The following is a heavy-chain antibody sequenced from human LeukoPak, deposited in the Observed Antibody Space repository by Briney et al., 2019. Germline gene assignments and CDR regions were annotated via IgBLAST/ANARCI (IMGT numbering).Heavy chain of an antibody. V-gene: IGHV3-30*02. D-gene: IGHD3-10*01. Sequence: PGGSLRLSCAASGFTFSNYGMHWVRQAPGKGLEWVAFIRYDESDSYYADSVKGRFTISRDNSKNTLYVQMNSLRGEDTAVYYCARPGRKYYGSGNDLSFDYWGQGTLVTVSS. CDR2: IRYDESDS. J-gene: IGHJ4*02. CDR1: GFTFSNYG. CDR3: ARPGRKYYGSGNDLSFDY.